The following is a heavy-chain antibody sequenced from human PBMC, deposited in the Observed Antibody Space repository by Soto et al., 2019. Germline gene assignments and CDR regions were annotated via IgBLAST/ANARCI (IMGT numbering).Heavy chain of an antibody. V-gene: IGHV4-30-4*01. CDR1: GGSISSGDYY. D-gene: IGHD6-19*01. CDR2: IYYSGST. Sequence: LSLTCTVSGGSISSGDYYWSWIRQPPGKGLEWIGYIYYSGSTYYNPSLKSRVTISVDTSKNQFSLKLSSVTAADTAVYYCARARVAGRNWFDPWGQGTLVTVSS. J-gene: IGHJ5*02. CDR3: ARARVAGRNWFDP.